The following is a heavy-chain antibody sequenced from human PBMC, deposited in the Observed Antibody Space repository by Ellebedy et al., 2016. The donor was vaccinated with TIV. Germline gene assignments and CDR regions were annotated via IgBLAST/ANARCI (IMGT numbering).Heavy chain of an antibody. J-gene: IGHJ4*02. CDR2: IRYDGISM. V-gene: IGHV3-30*02. CDR1: GFNFNNYG. Sequence: GESLKISCAASGFNFNNYGMHWVRQAPGKGLEWVADIRYDGISMYYADSVKGRFTIPRDNSKNTLFLQMNNLTAEDTAVYHCAKTGSGWYIGDWGRGTLVTVSP. D-gene: IGHD6-19*01. CDR3: AKTGSGWYIGD.